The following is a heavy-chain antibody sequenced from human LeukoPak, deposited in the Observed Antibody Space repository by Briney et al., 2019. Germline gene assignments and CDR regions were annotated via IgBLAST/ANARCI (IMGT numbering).Heavy chain of an antibody. D-gene: IGHD3-3*01. J-gene: IGHJ5*02. CDR1: GFSFNTYS. V-gene: IGHV3-23*01. CDR3: AEEHDLWHEEGNWFDT. CDR2: INDDTP. Sequence: GGSLRLSCTTSGFSFNTYSMSWVRQAPGKGLEWVSAINDDTPYYTDSVKGRFTVSRDNSKDTLYLHLNSLRAEDTAIYYCAEEHDLWHEEGNWFDTWGQGVLVTVSS.